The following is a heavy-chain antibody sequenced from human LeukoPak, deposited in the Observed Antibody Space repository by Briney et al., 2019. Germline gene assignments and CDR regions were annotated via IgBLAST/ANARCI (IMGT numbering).Heavy chain of an antibody. Sequence: GGALRLSCTPSGFTFGDYAMSWVRQAPGKGLERVGLIRSKAYGGTTEYAASVKGRFTISRDDSKSIAYLQMNSLKTEDTAVYYCRRGAKIDYWGQGTLVTVSS. V-gene: IGHV3-49*04. CDR3: RRGAKIDY. CDR1: GFTFGDYA. D-gene: IGHD3-10*01. CDR2: IRSKAYGGTT. J-gene: IGHJ4*02.